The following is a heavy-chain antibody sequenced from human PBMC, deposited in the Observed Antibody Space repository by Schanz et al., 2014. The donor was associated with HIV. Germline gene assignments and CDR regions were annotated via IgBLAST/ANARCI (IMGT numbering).Heavy chain of an antibody. J-gene: IGHJ6*02. CDR3: ARAAFSSEYYYGMDV. CDR2: IIPIFGTA. D-gene: IGHD3-3*02. V-gene: IGHV1-69*01. Sequence: QVQLVQSGAEVKKPGASVRVSCEASGGTFSIYAISWVRQAPGQGLEWMGGIIPIFGTANYAQKFQGRVTIIADESTSTAYMELSSLRSADTAVYFCARAAFSSEYYYGMDVWGQGTTVTVSS. CDR1: GGTFSIYA.